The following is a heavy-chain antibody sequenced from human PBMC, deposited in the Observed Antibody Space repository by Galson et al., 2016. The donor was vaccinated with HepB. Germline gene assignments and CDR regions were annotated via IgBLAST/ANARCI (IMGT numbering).Heavy chain of an antibody. D-gene: IGHD6-13*01. CDR3: SPLPTGQQPYYFDY. Sequence: SLRLSCAASGFTFTRYAMTWVRQAPGKGLEWVSSITSSGGNTYYTDSVKGRFTISRDNSQNTLLLQMNSLRAEDTAVYYCSPLPTGQQPYYFDYWGQGTLVTVSS. CDR2: ITSSGGNT. V-gene: IGHV3-23*01. CDR1: GFTFTRYA. J-gene: IGHJ4*02.